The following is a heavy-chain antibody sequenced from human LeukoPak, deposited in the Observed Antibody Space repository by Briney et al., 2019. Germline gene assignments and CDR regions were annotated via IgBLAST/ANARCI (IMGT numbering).Heavy chain of an antibody. CDR3: AKGRYFDWLLGSDDAFDI. CDR2: ISGSGGST. CDR1: GFTFSSYA. Sequence: GGSLRLSYAASGFTFSSYAMSWVRQAPGKGLEWVSAISGSGGSTYYADSVKGRFTISRDNSKNTLYLQMNSLRAEDTAVYYCAKGRYFDWLLGSDDAFDIWGQGTMVTVSS. D-gene: IGHD3-9*01. V-gene: IGHV3-23*01. J-gene: IGHJ3*02.